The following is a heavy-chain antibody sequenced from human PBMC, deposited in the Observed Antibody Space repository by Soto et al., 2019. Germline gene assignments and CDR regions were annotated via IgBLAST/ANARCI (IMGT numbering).Heavy chain of an antibody. J-gene: IGHJ4*02. Sequence: EVQLLESGGDLVQPGGSLRLSCAASGFAFSNCAMSWVRQAPGKGLVWVSTIKTSGDTTFYADPVQGRFPTSIDDSKNTLYLQMNSLRAEDTATYYGTKDVTGDNGADFWGQGTPVTVSS. CDR2: IKTSGDTT. CDR1: GFAFSNCA. CDR3: TKDVTGDNGADF. V-gene: IGHV3-23*05. D-gene: IGHD2-21*02.